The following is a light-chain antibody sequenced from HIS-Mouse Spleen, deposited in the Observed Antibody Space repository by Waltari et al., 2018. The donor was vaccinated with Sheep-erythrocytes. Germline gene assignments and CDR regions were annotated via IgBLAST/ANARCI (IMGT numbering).Light chain of an antibody. J-gene: IGKJ3*01. CDR2: AAS. CDR3: QQSYSTPQFT. V-gene: IGKV1-39*01. Sequence: DIQMTQSPSSLSASVGDRVTITCRASQSISSYLNWYQQKPGKAPKLLIYAASSLQSGVPSRFSGSGSGTDFNLTISSLQPEDFATYYCQQSYSTPQFTFGPGTKVDIK. CDR1: QSISSY.